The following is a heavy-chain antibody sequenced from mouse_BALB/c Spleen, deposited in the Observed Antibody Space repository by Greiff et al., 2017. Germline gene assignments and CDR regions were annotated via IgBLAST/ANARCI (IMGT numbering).Heavy chain of an antibody. D-gene: IGHD1-1*01. Sequence: DVMLVESGGGLVQPGGSRKLSCAASGFTFSSFGMHWVRQAPEKGLEWVAYISSGSSTIYYADTVKGRFTISRDNPKNTLFLQMTSLRSEDTAMYYCARSYGSRFDYWGQGTTLTVSS. CDR3: ARSYGSRFDY. J-gene: IGHJ2*01. V-gene: IGHV5-17*02. CDR2: ISSGSSTI. CDR1: GFTFSSFG.